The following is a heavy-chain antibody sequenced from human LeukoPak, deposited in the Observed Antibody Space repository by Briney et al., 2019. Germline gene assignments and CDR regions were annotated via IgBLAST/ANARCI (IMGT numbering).Heavy chain of an antibody. CDR1: GFTFSSYG. CDR3: AKDRSGSPFDY. J-gene: IGHJ4*02. CDR2: ISYDGSNK. V-gene: IGHV3-30*18. Sequence: GGSLRLSCAASGFTFSSYGMHWVRQAPGKGLEWVAVISYDGSNKYYADSVKGRFTISRDNSENTLYLQMNSLRAEDTAVYYCAKDRSGSPFDYWGQGTLVTVSS. D-gene: IGHD1-26*01.